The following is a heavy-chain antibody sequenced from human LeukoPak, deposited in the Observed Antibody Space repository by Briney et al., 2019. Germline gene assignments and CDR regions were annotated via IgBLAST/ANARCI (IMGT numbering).Heavy chain of an antibody. CDR2: ISGSGGGT. D-gene: IGHD3/OR15-3a*01. J-gene: IGHJ4*02. CDR1: GITLSNYG. CDR3: AKRGVVIRVILVGFHKEAYYFES. V-gene: IGHV3-23*01. Sequence: GGSLGLSCAVSGITLSNYGMTWVRQAPGKGLEWVAGISGSGGGTNYADSVKGRFTISRDNAKNTLYLQMNSLRAEDTAVYFCAKRGVVIRVILVGFHKEAYYFESWGQGALVTVSS.